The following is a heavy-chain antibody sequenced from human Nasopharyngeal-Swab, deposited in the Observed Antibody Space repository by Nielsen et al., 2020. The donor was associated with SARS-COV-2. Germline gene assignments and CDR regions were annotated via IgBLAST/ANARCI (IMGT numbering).Heavy chain of an antibody. J-gene: IGHJ2*01. V-gene: IGHV1-2*06. Sequence: ASVKVSCKASGYTFTGYYMHWVRQAPGQGLEWMGRINPNSGGTNYAQKFQGRVTMTRDTSISTAYMELSRPRSVDTAVYYCARDRYPSSSSRYWYFDLWGRGTLVTVSS. CDR1: GYTFTGYY. D-gene: IGHD6-6*01. CDR3: ARDRYPSSSSRYWYFDL. CDR2: INPNSGGT.